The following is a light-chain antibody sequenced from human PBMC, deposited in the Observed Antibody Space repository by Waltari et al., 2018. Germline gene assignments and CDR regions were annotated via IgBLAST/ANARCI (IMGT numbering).Light chain of an antibody. CDR1: SSAVGDYDF. CDR2: DVN. J-gene: IGLJ1*01. Sequence: QSALTQPRSVSGSPGQSVTISCTGTSSAVGDYDFVSWYQPHPDKAPKLIIYDVNKRPSGVPDRFSGSKSDNTASLTISGLQAEDEADYYCCSYAGTYINYVFGSGTTVTVL. CDR3: CSYAGTYINYV. V-gene: IGLV2-11*01.